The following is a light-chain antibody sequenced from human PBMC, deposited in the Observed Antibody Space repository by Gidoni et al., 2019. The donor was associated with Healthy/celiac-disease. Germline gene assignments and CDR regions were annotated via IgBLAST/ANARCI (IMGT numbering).Light chain of an antibody. V-gene: IGLV3-19*01. Sequence: SSELTQDPAVSVALGQTVRITCQGDSLRSYYASWYQQKPGQAPVLVIYGKNNRPSGIPDRFFGSSSGQQGSFTITGGQGEDEGDYYWNSRDNSCNVVFGGGAKLTV. J-gene: IGLJ2*01. CDR2: GKN. CDR1: SLRSYY. CDR3: NSRDNSCNVV.